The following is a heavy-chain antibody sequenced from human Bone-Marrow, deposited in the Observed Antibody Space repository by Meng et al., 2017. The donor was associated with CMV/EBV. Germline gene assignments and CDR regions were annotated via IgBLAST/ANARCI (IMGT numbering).Heavy chain of an antibody. CDR1: GYTFTVHY. V-gene: IGHV1-2*02. Sequence: QVQLVQSGAELKKPGASVNVSCKTSGYTFTVHYLRWVRQAPGHGLQWLGWINPNNGATNYALEFHGRVTMTGDTSVNTAYMEMYRLRSDDTAIYYCARGGPYLGVTIYGVISDYWGQGTLVTVSS. CDR2: INPNNGAT. CDR3: ARGGPYLGVTIYGVISDY. D-gene: IGHD3-3*01. J-gene: IGHJ4*02.